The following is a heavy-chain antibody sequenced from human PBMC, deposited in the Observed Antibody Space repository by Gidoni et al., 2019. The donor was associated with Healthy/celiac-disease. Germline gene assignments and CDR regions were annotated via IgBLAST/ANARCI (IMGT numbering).Heavy chain of an antibody. V-gene: IGHV1-18*01. CDR2: ISAYNGNT. D-gene: IGHD3-9*01. J-gene: IGHJ4*02. CDR3: ARGYYDILTGYLDPEGYFDY. CDR1: GYTFTSYG. Sequence: QVQLVQSGAEVKKPGASVKVSCKASGYTFTSYGISWVRQAPGQGLEWMGWISAYNGNTNYAQKLQGRVTMTTDTSTSTAYMELRSLRSDDTAVYYCARGYYDILTGYLDPEGYFDYWGQGTLVTVSS.